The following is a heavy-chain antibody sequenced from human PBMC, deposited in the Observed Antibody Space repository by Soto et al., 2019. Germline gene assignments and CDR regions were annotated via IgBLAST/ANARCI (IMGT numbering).Heavy chain of an antibody. CDR3: ARDRHYYDSSRYYYGGERWFDP. CDR1: GFTFSDYY. CDR2: ISSSGSTI. J-gene: IGHJ5*02. Sequence: QVQLVESGGGLVKPGGSLRLSCAASGFTFSDYYMSWIRQAPGKGLEWVSYISSSGSTIYYADSVKGRFTISRDNAKNSLYLQMNSLRAEDTAVYYCARDRHYYDSSRYYYGGERWFDPWGQGTLVTVSS. V-gene: IGHV3-11*01. D-gene: IGHD3-22*01.